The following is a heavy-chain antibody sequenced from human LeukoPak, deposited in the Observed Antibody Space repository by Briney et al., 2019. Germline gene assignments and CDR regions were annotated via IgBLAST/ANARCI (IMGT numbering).Heavy chain of an antibody. V-gene: IGHV3-30*02. D-gene: IGHD3-22*01. J-gene: IGHJ4*02. CDR1: EFTFSNYG. CDR2: IRFDGSKT. Sequence: GGSLRLSCAASEFTFSNYGMYWVRQAPGKGLEWVAFIRFDGSKTYYADFVKGRFTISRDNSKNTLYLQMNSLRAEDTAVYYCAKAKTYYDSSGYSAFDYWGQGTLVTVSS. CDR3: AKAKTYYDSSGYSAFDY.